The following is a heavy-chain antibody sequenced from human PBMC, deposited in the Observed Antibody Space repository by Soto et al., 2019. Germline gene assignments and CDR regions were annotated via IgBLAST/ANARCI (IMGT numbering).Heavy chain of an antibody. CDR3: ARGPKEVDAANAFHI. J-gene: IGHJ3*02. D-gene: IGHD2-15*01. CDR2: IIPIFGTA. V-gene: IGHV1-69*13. Sequence: ASVKVSCKASGGTFSSYAISWVRQAPGQGLEWMGGIIPIFGTANYAQKFQGRVTITADESTSTAYMELSSLRSEDTAVYYCARGPKEVDAANAFHIWGQGTMVTVSS. CDR1: GGTFSSYA.